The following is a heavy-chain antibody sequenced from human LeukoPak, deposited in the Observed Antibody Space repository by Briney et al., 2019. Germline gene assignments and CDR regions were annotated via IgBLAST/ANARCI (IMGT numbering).Heavy chain of an antibody. CDR1: GGSISSGDYY. V-gene: IGHV4-30-4*01. Sequence: SQTLSLTCTVSGGSISSGDYYWSWLRQPPGTGLEWFGYIYYSGSTYYNPSLKSRVTISVDTSKNQFSLKLSSVTAADTAVYYCARAFDSSGYYYWYFDLWGRGTLVTVSS. J-gene: IGHJ2*01. D-gene: IGHD3-22*01. CDR2: IYYSGST. CDR3: ARAFDSSGYYYWYFDL.